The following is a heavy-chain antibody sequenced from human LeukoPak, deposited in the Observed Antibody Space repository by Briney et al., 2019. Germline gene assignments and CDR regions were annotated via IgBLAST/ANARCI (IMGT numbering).Heavy chain of an antibody. CDR3: ARLFDYGDYRAEPY. D-gene: IGHD4-17*01. V-gene: IGHV3-21*01. J-gene: IGHJ4*02. CDR2: ISTSSNYI. Sequence: GGSLRLSCAASGFSLSSHWMTWVRQASGKGLEWVSSISTSSNYIYYADSVKGRFTISRDNAKNSLYLQMNSLRAEDTAVYYCARLFDYGDYRAEPYWGQGTLVTVSS. CDR1: GFSLSSHW.